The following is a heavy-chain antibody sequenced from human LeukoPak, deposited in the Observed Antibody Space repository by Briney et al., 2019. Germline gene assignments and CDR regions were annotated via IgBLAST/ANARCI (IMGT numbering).Heavy chain of an antibody. V-gene: IGHV1-69*04. CDR2: IIPILGIA. CDR1: GGTFSSYA. J-gene: IGHJ4*02. D-gene: IGHD2/OR15-2a*01. Sequence: SVKVSCKASGGTFSSYAISWVRQAPGQGLEWMGRIIPILGIANYAQKFRGRVTVSRDTSISTAYMELNSLRSDDTAVYYCARHLRTTFDYWGQGTLVTVSS. CDR3: ARHLRTTFDY.